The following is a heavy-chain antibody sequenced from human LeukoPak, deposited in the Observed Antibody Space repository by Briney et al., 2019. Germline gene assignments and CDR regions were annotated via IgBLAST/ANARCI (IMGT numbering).Heavy chain of an antibody. CDR2: IYTSGST. CDR1: GGSISSGSYY. V-gene: IGHV4-61*02. J-gene: IGHJ4*02. CDR3: ASQNYYGSGSYLIF. Sequence: PSQTLSLTCTVSGGSISSGSYYWSWIRQPAGKGLEWIGRIYTSGSTNYNPSLKSRVTISVDTSKNQFSLKLSSVTAADTAIYYCASQNYYGSGSYLIFWGQGTLVTVSS. D-gene: IGHD3-10*01.